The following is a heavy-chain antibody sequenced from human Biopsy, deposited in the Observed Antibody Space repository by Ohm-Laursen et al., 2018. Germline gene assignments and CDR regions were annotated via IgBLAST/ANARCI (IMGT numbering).Heavy chain of an antibody. CDR1: GGTFSNYG. V-gene: IGHV1-69*06. CDR2: NIPILGTG. Sequence: GSSVKVSCKAPGGTFSNYGVNWVRQAPGQSLEWLGGNIPILGTGNYAQKFQDRVTVAADTSTSTATMELRSLRSDDTAVYYCATKLTGYFHHWGQGTLVIVS. J-gene: IGHJ1*01. D-gene: IGHD3-9*01. CDR3: ATKLTGYFHH.